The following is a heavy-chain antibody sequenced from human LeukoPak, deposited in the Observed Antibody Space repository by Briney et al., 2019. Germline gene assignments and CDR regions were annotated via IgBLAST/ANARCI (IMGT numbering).Heavy chain of an antibody. Sequence: PGGSLRLSCAASGLTFSTYGMHWVRQAPGKGLEYVSAITSNGGSSYYANSVKGRFTISRDHSKNTLNLQMGSLRAEDTAVYYCARHYCSGGSCHSSDYWGQGTLVSVSS. CDR3: ARHYCSGGSCHSSDY. J-gene: IGHJ4*02. CDR1: GLTFSTYG. V-gene: IGHV3-64*01. CDR2: ITSNGGSS. D-gene: IGHD2-15*01.